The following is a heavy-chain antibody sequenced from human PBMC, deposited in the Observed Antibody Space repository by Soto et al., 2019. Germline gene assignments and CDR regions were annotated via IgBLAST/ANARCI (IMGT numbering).Heavy chain of an antibody. V-gene: IGHV3-30-3*01. Sequence: QVQLVESGGGVVQPGRSLRLSCAASGFTFSSYAMHWVRQAPGKGLEWVAVISYAGSNKYYADSVKGRLTISRDNSKNTLYLQMNSLRAEDTAVYYCARDVQVLLWFGEGMDVWGQGTTVTVSS. CDR3: ARDVQVLLWFGEGMDV. D-gene: IGHD3-10*01. J-gene: IGHJ6*02. CDR2: ISYAGSNK. CDR1: GFTFSSYA.